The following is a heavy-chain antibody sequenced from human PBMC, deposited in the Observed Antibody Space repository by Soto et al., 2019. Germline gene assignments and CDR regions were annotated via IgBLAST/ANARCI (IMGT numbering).Heavy chain of an antibody. J-gene: IGHJ5*02. D-gene: IGHD2-15*01. CDR1: GVTFSSYA. Sequence: QVQLVQAGAEVKKPGSSVKVSCKASGVTFSSYAISWVRQAPGQGLEWMGGISPIFGTANYAQKIQGRVTITADKATSTAYKVLSSMRSEDTAVYYCAVVDSSNWFDPWGQGTLVTVTT. V-gene: IGHV1-69*06. CDR2: ISPIFGTA. CDR3: AVVDSSNWFDP.